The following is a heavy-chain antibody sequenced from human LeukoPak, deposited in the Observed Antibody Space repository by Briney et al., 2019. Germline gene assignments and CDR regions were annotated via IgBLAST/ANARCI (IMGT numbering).Heavy chain of an antibody. D-gene: IGHD5-24*01. J-gene: IGHJ4*02. Sequence: ASVKVSCKASGCTFSSYALSWVRQAPGQGLEWMGTIIPIVGIANYAQKFQGRATITADKSTSTAYMELSSLRSEDTAVYYCARYREMATIYFDYWGQGTLVTVSS. CDR2: IIPIVGIA. V-gene: IGHV1-69*04. CDR1: GCTFSSYA. CDR3: ARYREMATIYFDY.